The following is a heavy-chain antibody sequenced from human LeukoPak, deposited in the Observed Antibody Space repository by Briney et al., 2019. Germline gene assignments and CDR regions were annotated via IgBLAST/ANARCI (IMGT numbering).Heavy chain of an antibody. D-gene: IGHD3-22*01. CDR2: VYHSGST. Sequence: PSETLSLTCTVSGASISSDYWNWIRQPPGKGLEWLGHVYHSGSTNYNPSLKGRVTISVDTSKNQFSLKLSSVTAADTAVYYCARAGNYYYSSGYYSHFDYWGQGTLVTVSS. J-gene: IGHJ4*02. V-gene: IGHV4-59*01. CDR1: GASISSDY. CDR3: ARAGNYYYSSGYYSHFDY.